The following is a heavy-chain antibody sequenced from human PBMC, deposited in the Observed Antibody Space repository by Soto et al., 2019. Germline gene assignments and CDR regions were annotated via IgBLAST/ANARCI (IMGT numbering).Heavy chain of an antibody. Sequence: ETLSLTCAVSGYSISSGYYWGWIRQPPGKGLEWIGSIYHSGSTYYNPSLKSRVTISVDTSKNQFSLKLSSVTAADTAVYYCAREAPESYFDYWGQGTLVTVSS. J-gene: IGHJ4*02. V-gene: IGHV4-38-2*02. CDR1: GYSISSGYY. CDR3: AREAPESYFDY. CDR2: IYHSGST. D-gene: IGHD6-6*01.